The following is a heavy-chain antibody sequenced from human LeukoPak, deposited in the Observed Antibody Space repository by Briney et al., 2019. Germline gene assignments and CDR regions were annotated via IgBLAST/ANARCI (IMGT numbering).Heavy chain of an antibody. CDR3: ARHGSSWYWFDY. D-gene: IGHD6-13*01. CDR1: GYSISSGYY. J-gene: IGHJ4*02. CDR2: IYHSGST. V-gene: IGHV4-38-2*01. Sequence: SETLSLTCAVSGYSISSGYYCGWIRQPPGKGLEWIGSIYHSGSTYYNPSLKSRVTISVDTSKNQFSLKLSSVTAADTAVYYCARHGSSWYWFDYWGQGTLVTVSS.